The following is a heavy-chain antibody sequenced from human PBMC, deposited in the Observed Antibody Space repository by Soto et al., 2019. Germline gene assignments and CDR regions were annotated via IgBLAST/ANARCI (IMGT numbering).Heavy chain of an antibody. CDR2: ISGGGDST. CDR3: AKDLLMITFGGVIAHFDC. Sequence: GSLRLSCAASVFTFSYYAMSWVRQAPVKGLEWVSGISGGGDSTYYADSVKGRFTISRDNSKNTLYLQMNSLTAEDTAVYYCAKDLLMITFGGVIAHFDCWGQGTLVTVSS. V-gene: IGHV3-23*01. J-gene: IGHJ4*02. D-gene: IGHD3-16*02. CDR1: VFTFSYYA.